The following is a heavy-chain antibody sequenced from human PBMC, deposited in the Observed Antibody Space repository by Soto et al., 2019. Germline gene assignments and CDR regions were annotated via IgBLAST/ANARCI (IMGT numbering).Heavy chain of an antibody. D-gene: IGHD1-26*01. V-gene: IGHV3-30*04. J-gene: IGHJ4*02. Sequence: GGSLRLSWAASGFTFRNYAIHWVRQAPGKGLEWVAVISRDGSHKYYLDSVKGRFTISRDNSKDTVNLLMNSLRDDDSAMYYCARSRNSAVADSFDFWGQGTLVTVSS. CDR3: ARSRNSAVADSFDF. CDR1: GFTFRNYA. CDR2: ISRDGSHK.